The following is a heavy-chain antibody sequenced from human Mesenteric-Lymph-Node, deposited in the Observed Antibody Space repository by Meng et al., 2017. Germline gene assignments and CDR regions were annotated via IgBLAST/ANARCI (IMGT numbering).Heavy chain of an antibody. CDR1: GYTFTGYY. CDR2: INPNSGGT. CDR3: ARSHYESRDNWFDP. D-gene: IGHD3-22*01. J-gene: IGHJ5*02. V-gene: IGHV1-2*06. Sequence: ASVKVSCKASGYTFTGYYMHWVRQAPGQGLEWMGRINPNSGGTNYAQKFQGRVTVTRDTSISTAYMELSRLRSDDTAVYYCARSHYESRDNWFDPWGQGTLVTVSS.